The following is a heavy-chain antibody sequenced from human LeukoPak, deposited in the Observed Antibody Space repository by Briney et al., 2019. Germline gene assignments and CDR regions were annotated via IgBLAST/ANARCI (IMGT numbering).Heavy chain of an antibody. D-gene: IGHD3-10*01. CDR1: RFTFNNYW. J-gene: IGHJ3*02. V-gene: IGHV3-74*01. CDR3: ARTRGTAFDI. Sequence: PGGSLRLSCAASRFTFNNYWMHWVRQAPGKGLVWVSRIDTDGSTTRYADSVKGRFTISRDNAENTLYLQMDSLRAEDTALYYCARTRGTAFDIWGQGTMVTVSS. CDR2: IDTDGSTT.